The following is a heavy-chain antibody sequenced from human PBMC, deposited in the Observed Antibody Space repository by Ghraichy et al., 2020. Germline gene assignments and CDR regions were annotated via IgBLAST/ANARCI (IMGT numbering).Heavy chain of an antibody. V-gene: IGHV3-30*02. Sequence: GGSLRLSCAASGFTFSSYGMHWVRQAPGKGLEWVAFIRYDGSNKYYADSVKGRFTISRDNSKNTLYLQMNSLRAEDTAVYYCAKDRRYSYGGPVDYWGQGTLVTVSS. D-gene: IGHD5-18*01. CDR3: AKDRRYSYGGPVDY. CDR2: IRYDGSNK. CDR1: GFTFSSYG. J-gene: IGHJ4*02.